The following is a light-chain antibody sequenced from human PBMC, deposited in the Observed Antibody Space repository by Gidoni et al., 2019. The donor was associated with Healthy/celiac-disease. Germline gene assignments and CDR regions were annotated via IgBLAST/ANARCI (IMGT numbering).Light chain of an antibody. V-gene: IGLV2-23*02. J-gene: IGLJ3*02. Sequence: QSALTQPASESGSPGQSITISCTGTSSDVGSYNLVSWYQRPPGKAHKLLIYEVSKRPSGVSTRFSGSMSGNTASLTISGLQADVEADYFCCSYAGSSICVVGGGTKLTVL. CDR1: SSDVGSYNL. CDR3: CSYAGSSICV. CDR2: EVS.